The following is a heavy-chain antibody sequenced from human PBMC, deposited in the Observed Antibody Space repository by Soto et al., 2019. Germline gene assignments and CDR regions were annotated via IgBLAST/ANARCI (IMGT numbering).Heavy chain of an antibody. CDR1: GFTFSSYA. D-gene: IGHD3-10*01. CDR3: ARSQGGSGSYWGGIVSWFDP. V-gene: IGHV3-23*01. J-gene: IGHJ5*02. Sequence: GGSLRLSCAASGFTFSSYAMSWVRQAPGKGLEWVSAISGSGGSTYYADSVKGRFTISADKSISTAYLQWSSLKASDTAMYYCARSQGGSGSYWGGIVSWFDPWGQGTLVTVSS. CDR2: ISGSGGST.